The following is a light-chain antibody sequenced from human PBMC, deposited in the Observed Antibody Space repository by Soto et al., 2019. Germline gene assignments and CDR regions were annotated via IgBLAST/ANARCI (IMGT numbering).Light chain of an antibody. CDR3: FSYAGSSTYV. CDR2: EGS. J-gene: IGLJ1*01. V-gene: IGLV2-23*01. CDR1: SSDVGSYNL. Sequence: QSVLTQPASVSGSPGQSITISRTGTSSDVGSYNLVSWYQQHPGKAPKLMIYEGSKRPSGVSNRFSGSKSGNTASLTISGLQAEDEADYYCFSYAGSSTYVFGTGTKVTVL.